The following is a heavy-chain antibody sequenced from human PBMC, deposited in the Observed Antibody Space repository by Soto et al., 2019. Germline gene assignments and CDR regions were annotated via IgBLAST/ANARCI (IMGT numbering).Heavy chain of an antibody. D-gene: IGHD4-4*01. CDR2: ISAYNGNT. CDR3: ARDGKGDYSNYQYYYYYYGMDV. Sequence: QVQLVQSGAEVKKPGASVKVSCKASGYTFTSYGISWVRQAPGQGLEWMGWISAYNGNTNYAQKLQGRVTMTTDTSTRTADMELRSLRSDDTAVYYCARDGKGDYSNYQYYYYYYGMDVWGQGTTVTVSS. CDR1: GYTFTSYG. V-gene: IGHV1-18*01. J-gene: IGHJ6*02.